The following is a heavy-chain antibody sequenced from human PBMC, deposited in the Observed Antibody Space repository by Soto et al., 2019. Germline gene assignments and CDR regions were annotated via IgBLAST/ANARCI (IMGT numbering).Heavy chain of an antibody. J-gene: IGHJ4*02. CDR1: GFSFSSYA. V-gene: IGHV3-33*01. CDR3: AREINDFWSGYLY. Sequence: QVQLVESGGGVVQPGTSLRLSCAASGFSFSSYAMHWVRQAPGKGLEWVAALWHDGSNLNYAQSVKGRFTISRDNSKSTVYLQMNSLKVEDTAVYYCAREINDFWSGYLYWGQGTVVTVSS. CDR2: LWHDGSNL. D-gene: IGHD3-3*01.